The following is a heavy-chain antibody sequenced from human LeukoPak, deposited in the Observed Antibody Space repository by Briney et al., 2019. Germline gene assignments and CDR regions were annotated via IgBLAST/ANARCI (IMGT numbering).Heavy chain of an antibody. D-gene: IGHD2-2*01. J-gene: IGHJ5*02. Sequence: GGSLRLSCAASGFTFSSYSMNWVRQAPGKGLEWVSSISSSSSYIYHADSVKGRFTISRDNAKNSLYLQMNSLRAEDTAVYYCARDSAPQDIVVVPAANGGFDPWGQGTLVTVSS. CDR3: ARDSAPQDIVVVPAANGGFDP. CDR2: ISSSSSYI. CDR1: GFTFSSYS. V-gene: IGHV3-21*01.